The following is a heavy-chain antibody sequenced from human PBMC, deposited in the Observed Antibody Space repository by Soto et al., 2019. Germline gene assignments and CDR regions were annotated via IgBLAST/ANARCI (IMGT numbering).Heavy chain of an antibody. D-gene: IGHD3-16*01. CDR3: ARGGGYYYMDV. CDR2: INHSGGT. V-gene: IGHV4-34*01. J-gene: IGHJ6*03. Sequence: QVQLQQWGAGLLKPSETLSLTCAVYGGSFSGYYWSWIRQPPGKGLEWIGEINHSGGTNYNPSLKSRVTISVDTSTNQFSRKVNSVTAADTAVYYCARGGGYYYMDVWDNGTTVTVSS. CDR1: GGSFSGYY.